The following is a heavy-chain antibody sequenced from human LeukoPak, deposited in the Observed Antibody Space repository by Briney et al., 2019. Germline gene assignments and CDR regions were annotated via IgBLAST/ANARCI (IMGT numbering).Heavy chain of an antibody. CDR2: INPSSGGT. V-gene: IGHV1-2*02. J-gene: IGHJ4*02. CDR1: RYMFTAYY. Sequence: ASLKVSCKASRYMFTAYYIYGVRQAPGQGLEWMGWINPSSGGTNYAQKFQGGVTMTRDTSISTAYMELSRLRSDDTAVYYCAASVDTYLSPLVYWGQGTLVTVSS. D-gene: IGHD1-26*01. CDR3: AASVDTYLSPLVY.